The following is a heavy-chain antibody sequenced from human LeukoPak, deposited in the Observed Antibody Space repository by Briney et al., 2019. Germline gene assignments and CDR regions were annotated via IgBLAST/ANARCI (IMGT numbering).Heavy chain of an antibody. CDR1: GGSISSSNW. CDR2: IYHSGST. V-gene: IGHV4-4*02. J-gene: IGHJ3*02. CDR3: PRDHFSGVWAFDI. D-gene: IGHD2-15*01. Sequence: RASGTLSLTCAVSGGSISSSNWWSWVRQPPGKGLEWIGEIYHSGSTNYNPSPKSRVTISVDRSKNQFSLKLSSVTAADTAVYYCPRDHFSGVWAFDIWGQGTMVTVSS.